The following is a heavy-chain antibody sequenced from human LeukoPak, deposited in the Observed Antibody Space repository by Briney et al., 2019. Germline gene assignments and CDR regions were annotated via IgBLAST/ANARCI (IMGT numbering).Heavy chain of an antibody. CDR1: GYTLTSYD. J-gene: IGHJ4*02. Sequence: ASVTASCKASGYTLTSYDINWVRQATGQGGEWMGWMNPNSGNTGYAQKFQGRVTMTRNTSISTAYMELSSLRSEDTAVYYCARARGGYYYDSSAPRYFDYWGQGTLVTVSS. CDR2: MNPNSGNT. D-gene: IGHD3-22*01. V-gene: IGHV1-8*01. CDR3: ARARGGYYYDSSAPRYFDY.